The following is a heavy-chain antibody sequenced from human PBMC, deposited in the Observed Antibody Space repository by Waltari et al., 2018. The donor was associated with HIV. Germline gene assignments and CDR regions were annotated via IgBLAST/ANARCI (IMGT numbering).Heavy chain of an antibody. J-gene: IGHJ3*02. D-gene: IGHD3-22*01. CDR1: GGSISSGNW. CDR2: IYHSGST. Sequence: QVQLQESGPGLVKSSGTLSLTCAVSGGSISSGNWWSWVRQPPGKGLEWIAEIYHSGSTNTNPSLKSRATISLDKSKNHFSLKLTSVTAADTAVYYCARAQNYYYDNSRYDVSNAFDIWGQGTMVTVSS. CDR3: ARAQNYYYDNSRYDVSNAFDI. V-gene: IGHV4-4*02.